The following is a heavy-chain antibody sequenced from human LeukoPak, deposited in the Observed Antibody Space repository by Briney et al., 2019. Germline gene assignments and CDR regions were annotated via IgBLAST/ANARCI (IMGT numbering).Heavy chain of an antibody. CDR2: IYSGGST. J-gene: IGHJ4*02. CDR1: GFTVSSNY. CDR3: ARDAHSGYDN. V-gene: IGHV3-53*01. Sequence: GGSLRLSCAASGFTVSSNYMSGVRQAPGKGLEWVSVIYSGGSTYYADSVKGGFTISRDNSKNTLYLQMNSLRAEDTAVYYCARDAHSGYDNWGQGTLVTVSS. D-gene: IGHD5-12*01.